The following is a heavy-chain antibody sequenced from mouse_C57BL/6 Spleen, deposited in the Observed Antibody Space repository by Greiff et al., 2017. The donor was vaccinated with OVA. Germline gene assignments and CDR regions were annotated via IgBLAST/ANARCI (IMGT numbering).Heavy chain of an antibody. CDR3: ARGGDSSGYFDY. D-gene: IGHD3-2*02. Sequence: EVKLMESGPELVKPGASVKISCKASGYSFTGYYMNWVKQSPEKSLEWIGEINPSTGGTTYNQKFKAKATLTVDKSSSTAYMQLKSLTSEDSAVYYCARGGDSSGYFDYWGQGTTLTVSS. V-gene: IGHV1-42*01. J-gene: IGHJ2*01. CDR1: GYSFTGYY. CDR2: INPSTGGT.